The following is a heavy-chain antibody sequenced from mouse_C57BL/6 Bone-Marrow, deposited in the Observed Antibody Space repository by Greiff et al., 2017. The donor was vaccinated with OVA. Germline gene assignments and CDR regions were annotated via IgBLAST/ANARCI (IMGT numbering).Heavy chain of an antibody. V-gene: IGHV5-12*01. Sequence: EVKLMESGGGLVQPGGSLKLSCAASGFTFSDYYMYWVRQTPETRLEWVAYISNGGGSTYYPDTVKGRFTISRDNAKNTLYRQKSRLKSEDTASYYCARQGPSTVVDRYFDYWGQGTTLTVSS. CDR1: GFTFSDYY. D-gene: IGHD1-1*01. J-gene: IGHJ2*01. CDR3: ARQGPSTVVDRYFDY. CDR2: ISNGGGST.